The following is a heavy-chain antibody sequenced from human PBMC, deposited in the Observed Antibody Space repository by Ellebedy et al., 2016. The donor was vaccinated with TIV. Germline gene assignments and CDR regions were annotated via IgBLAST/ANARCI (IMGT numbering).Heavy chain of an antibody. CDR1: RGTFSSYA. Sequence: SVKVSXKASRGTFSSYAISWVRQAPGQGLEWMGGIIPIFGTANYAQKFQGRVTITADESTSTAYMELSSLRSEDTAVYCCARGHASGQYYYYGMDVWGQGTTVTVSS. CDR2: IIPIFGTA. V-gene: IGHV1-69*13. J-gene: IGHJ6*02. CDR3: ARGHASGQYYYYGMDV. D-gene: IGHD3-3*01.